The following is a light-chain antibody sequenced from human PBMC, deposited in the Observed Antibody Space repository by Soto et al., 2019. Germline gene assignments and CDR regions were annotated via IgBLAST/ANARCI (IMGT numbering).Light chain of an antibody. J-gene: IGKJ5*01. V-gene: IGKV3-11*01. CDR1: QNVGSY. CDR3: QQRINLPPTT. Sequence: EVVLTQSPATLSLSPGERATLSCRASQNVGSYLAWYQQKPGQAPRLLIHGASNRATGISARFSGSGSGTDFTLTTNSLEPGDFAVYYCQQRINLPPTTFGPGTRLEIK. CDR2: GAS.